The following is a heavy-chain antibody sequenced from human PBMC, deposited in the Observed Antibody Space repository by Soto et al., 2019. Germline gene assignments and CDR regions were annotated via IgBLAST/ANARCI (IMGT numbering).Heavy chain of an antibody. V-gene: IGHV1-69*13. Sequence: SVKVSCKASGGTFSSDSFSWVRQAPGQGLEWMGGIIPMFDTPIYAQKFQDRVTITADESTSTAYMQLSSLRSGDTAVYYCARSGGLDRDFNYWGQGTLVTVSS. CDR3: ARSGGLDRDFNY. D-gene: IGHD2-15*01. CDR2: IIPMFDTP. CDR1: GGTFSSDS. J-gene: IGHJ4*02.